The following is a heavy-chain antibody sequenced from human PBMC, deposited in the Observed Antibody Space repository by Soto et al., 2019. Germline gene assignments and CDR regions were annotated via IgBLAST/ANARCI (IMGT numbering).Heavy chain of an antibody. D-gene: IGHD1-1*01. V-gene: IGHV1-18*01. CDR1: GYGVTTYG. J-gene: IGHJ4*02. Sequence: QVHLVQSGAEVKKPGASVKVSCKGSGYGVTTYGITWVRQAPGQGLEWMAWISAHNGNTNYAQKLQGRVTVTRDTSTRTAYMELRSLRSDDTAVYYCARGRYGDYWGKGALVTVSS. CDR2: ISAHNGNT. CDR3: ARGRYGDY.